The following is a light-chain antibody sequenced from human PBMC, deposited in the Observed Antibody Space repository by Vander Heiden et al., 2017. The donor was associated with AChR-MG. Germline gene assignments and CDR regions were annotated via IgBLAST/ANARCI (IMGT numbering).Light chain of an antibody. J-gene: IGKJ4*01. Sequence: IVLTQSPGTVSLSPGERATLSCRASQSVRSSYLAWYQQKPGQAPRLLIYGATSRATGIPDRFSGSGSGTDFTLTISRLEPEDFAVYYCQQDGSSPVTFGGGTRVEVK. CDR3: QQDGSSPVT. CDR1: QSVRSSY. V-gene: IGKV3-20*01. CDR2: GAT.